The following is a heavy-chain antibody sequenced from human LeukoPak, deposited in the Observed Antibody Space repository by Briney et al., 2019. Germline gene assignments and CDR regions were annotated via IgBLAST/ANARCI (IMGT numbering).Heavy chain of an antibody. CDR1: GCSFTSYW. D-gene: IGHD3-10*01. J-gene: IGHJ6*03. V-gene: IGHV5-51*01. CDR2: IYPGDSDT. CDR3: ARLITMVRGVIISGYYYMDV. Sequence: GESLKISCKGSGCSFTSYWIGWVRQMPGKGLEWMGIIYPGDSDTRYSPSFQGQVTISADKSISTAYLQWSSLKASDTAMYYCARLITMVRGVIISGYYYMDVWGKGTTVTVSS.